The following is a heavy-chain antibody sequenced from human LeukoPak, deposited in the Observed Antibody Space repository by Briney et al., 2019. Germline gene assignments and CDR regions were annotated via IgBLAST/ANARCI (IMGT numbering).Heavy chain of an antibody. CDR1: GFTVSSNY. J-gene: IGHJ4*02. CDR3: ARVPLLPSYYFDY. V-gene: IGHV3-53*01. Sequence: PGGSLRLSCAASGFTVSSNYMSWVRQAPGKGLEWVSVIYSGGSTYYADSVKGRFTISRDNSKNTLYLQMNSLRAEDTAVYYCARVPLLPSYYFDYWGQGTLVTVSS. D-gene: IGHD2/OR15-2a*01. CDR2: IYSGGST.